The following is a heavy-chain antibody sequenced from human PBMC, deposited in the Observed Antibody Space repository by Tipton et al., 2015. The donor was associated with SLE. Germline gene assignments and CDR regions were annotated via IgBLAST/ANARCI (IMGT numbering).Heavy chain of an antibody. V-gene: IGHV3-23*01. D-gene: IGHD6-13*01. CDR1: GFTFSSYA. J-gene: IGHJ4*02. Sequence: SLRLSCAASGFTFSSYAMSWVRQAPGKGLEWVSAISGSGGSTYYADSVKGRFTISRDNSKNTLYLQMNSLRAEDTAVYYCAKGFGSSSWYFDYWGQGTLVTVSS. CDR2: ISGSGGST. CDR3: AKGFGSSSWYFDY.